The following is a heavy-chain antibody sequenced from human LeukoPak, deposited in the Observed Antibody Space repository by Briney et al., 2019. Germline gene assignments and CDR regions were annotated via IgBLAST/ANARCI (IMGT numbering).Heavy chain of an antibody. V-gene: IGHV1-18*01. Sequence: GASVKVSCKASGYTFTSYGISWVRQAPGQGLEWKGWISAYNGNTNYAQKLQGRVTMTTDTSTSTAYMELRSLRSDDTAVYYCARVITIFGVVTTIDYWGQGTLVTVSS. CDR3: ARVITIFGVVTTIDY. D-gene: IGHD3-3*01. CDR1: GYTFTSYG. J-gene: IGHJ4*02. CDR2: ISAYNGNT.